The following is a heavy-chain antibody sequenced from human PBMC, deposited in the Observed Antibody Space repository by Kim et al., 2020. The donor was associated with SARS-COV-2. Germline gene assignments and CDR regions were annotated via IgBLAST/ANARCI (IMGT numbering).Heavy chain of an antibody. D-gene: IGHD2-21*01. J-gene: IGHJ4*02. CDR3: ASSTGYGGASFDY. V-gene: IGHV3-43*01. Sequence: YADAVKGRFTISRDNSKNSLYLQMNSLRTEDTALYYCASSTGYGGASFDYWGQGTLVTVSS.